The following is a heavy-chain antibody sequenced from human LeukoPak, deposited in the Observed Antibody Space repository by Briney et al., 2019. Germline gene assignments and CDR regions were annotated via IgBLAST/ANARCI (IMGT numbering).Heavy chain of an antibody. CDR2: INHSGST. V-gene: IGHV4-34*01. CDR3: ARPRVEQWLPRLNDAFDI. J-gene: IGHJ3*02. Sequence: SETLSLTCAVYGGSFSGYYWSWIRQPPGKGLEWIGEINHSGSTNYNPSLKSRVTISVDTSKNQFSLKLSSVTAADTAVYYCARPRVEQWLPRLNDAFDIWGQGTMVTVSS. D-gene: IGHD6-19*01. CDR1: GGSFSGYY.